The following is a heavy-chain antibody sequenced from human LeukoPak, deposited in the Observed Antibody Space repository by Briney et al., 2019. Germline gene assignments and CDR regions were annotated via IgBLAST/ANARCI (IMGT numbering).Heavy chain of an antibody. Sequence: PSETLSLTCTVSGGSISNYYWSWIRQPAGKGLEWIGRISTGGSTNYNSSLRSRVTMSVDTSKNQFSLKLCSVTAADTAVYYCARTIGLMVYAGMLDWFDPWGQGTLVTVSS. J-gene: IGHJ5*02. CDR2: ISTGGST. CDR3: ARTIGLMVYAGMLDWFDP. V-gene: IGHV4-4*07. CDR1: GGSISNYY. D-gene: IGHD2-8*01.